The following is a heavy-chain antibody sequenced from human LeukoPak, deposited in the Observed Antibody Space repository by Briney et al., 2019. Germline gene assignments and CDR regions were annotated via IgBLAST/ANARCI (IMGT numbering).Heavy chain of an antibody. Sequence: GSLRLSCAASGFTFSSYWMHWVRQAPGKGLVWVSRINSDGSSTSYADSVKGRFTISRDSAKNTLYLQMNSLRAEDTAVYYCARVRPTYDFWSGYYTGANDYWGQGTLVTVSS. CDR2: INSDGSST. V-gene: IGHV3-74*01. J-gene: IGHJ4*02. D-gene: IGHD3-3*01. CDR3: ARVRPTYDFWSGYYTGANDY. CDR1: GFTFSSYW.